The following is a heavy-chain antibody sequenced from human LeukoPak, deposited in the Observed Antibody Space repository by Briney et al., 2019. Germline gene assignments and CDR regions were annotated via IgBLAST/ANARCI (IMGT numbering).Heavy chain of an antibody. CDR1: GGSMSCFY. V-gene: IGHV4-59*08. CDR3: ARHRGCSSGLFEY. Sequence: SETLSLTCTVSGGSMSCFYWNWMRPPPGKGREWLGYIYYSGSPNYNPSLKSRITISVDTSKNQFSLNLRSVTAADTAVYYCARHRGCSSGLFEYWGQGTLVTVSS. D-gene: IGHD6-19*01. J-gene: IGHJ4*02. CDR2: IYYSGSP.